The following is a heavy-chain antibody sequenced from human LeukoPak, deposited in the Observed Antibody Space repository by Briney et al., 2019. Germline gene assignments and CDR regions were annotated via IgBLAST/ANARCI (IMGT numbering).Heavy chain of an antibody. J-gene: IGHJ4*02. CDR2: IYPGDSDT. D-gene: IGHD3-16*01. CDR3: ARSGLGDSRVY. CDR1: GYSFTTYW. V-gene: IGHV5-51*01. Sequence: GESLKISCKGSGYSFTTYWIGWVRQMPGKGLEWMGIIYPGDSDTKYSPSLQGQVTISADKSISTAYLQWSSLKASDTATYYCARSGLGDSRVYWGQGTLVTVSS.